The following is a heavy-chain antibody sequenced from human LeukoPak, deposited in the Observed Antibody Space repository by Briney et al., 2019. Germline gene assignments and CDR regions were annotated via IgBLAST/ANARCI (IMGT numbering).Heavy chain of an antibody. CDR1: GFTFSDYY. Sequence: PGGSLRLSCAASGFTFSDYYMCWIRQAPRKGLEWVSYISSNGSTIYYADSVKGRFTISRDNAKNSLYLQMKSLRAEDTAIYYCASAQHLSFDYWGQGTLVTVSS. D-gene: IGHD2/OR15-2a*01. CDR3: ASAQHLSFDY. J-gene: IGHJ4*02. V-gene: IGHV3-11*01. CDR2: ISSNGSTI.